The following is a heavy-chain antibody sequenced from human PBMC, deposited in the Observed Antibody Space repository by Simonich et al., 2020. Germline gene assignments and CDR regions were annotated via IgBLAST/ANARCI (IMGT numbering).Heavy chain of an antibody. CDR1: GFTFSSYS. J-gene: IGHJ3*02. D-gene: IGHD2-2*01. V-gene: IGHV3-21*01. CDR3: ASFNVVPAADAFDI. CDR2: ISSSSSYI. Sequence: GGGLVKPGGSLRLSCAASGFTFSSYSMNWVRQAPGKGLEWVSSISSSSSYIYYADSVKGRFTISRDNAKNSLYLQMNSLRAEDTAVYYCASFNVVPAADAFDIWGQGTMVTVSS.